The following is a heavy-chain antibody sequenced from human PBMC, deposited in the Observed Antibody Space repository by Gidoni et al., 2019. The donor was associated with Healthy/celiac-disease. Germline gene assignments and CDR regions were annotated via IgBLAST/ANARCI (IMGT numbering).Heavy chain of an antibody. CDR3: ARVIGSSENWFDP. V-gene: IGHV4-31*03. J-gene: IGHJ5*02. CDR2: IYYSGST. CDR1: GGSTSSGGYY. D-gene: IGHD3-10*01. Sequence: QVHLQESGPGLVTPSQTLSLTSTVSGGSTSSGGYYWCWTRQHPGKGLEWIGYIYYSGSTYYNPSLKSRVTISVDTSKNQFSLKLSSVTAADTAVYYCARVIGSSENWFDPWGQGTLVTVSS.